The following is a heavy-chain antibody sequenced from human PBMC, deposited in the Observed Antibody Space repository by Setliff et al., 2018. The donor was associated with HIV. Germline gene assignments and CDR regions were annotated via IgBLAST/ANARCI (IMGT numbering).Heavy chain of an antibody. D-gene: IGHD6-13*01. Sequence: ASETLSLTCAVYGGSFGGYSWSWIRQPPGKGLEWIGEINHSGSTNYNPSLKSRVTISVDTSKSQFSLKLTSVTAADTALYYCTTIPRGYTSNWYSASFDWGQGTLVTVSS. CDR1: GGSFGGYS. J-gene: IGHJ4*02. CDR2: INHSGST. CDR3: TTIPRGYTSNWYSASFD. V-gene: IGHV4-34*01.